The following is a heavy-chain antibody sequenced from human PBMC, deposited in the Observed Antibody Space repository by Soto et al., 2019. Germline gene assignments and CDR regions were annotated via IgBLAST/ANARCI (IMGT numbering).Heavy chain of an antibody. CDR2: IIPIFGRP. J-gene: IGHJ4*02. V-gene: IGHV1-69*01. D-gene: IGHD4-17*01. Sequence: QVQPVQSGTEVKKPGSSVKVSCKASGGTFSTLAVSWVRQAPGQGLEWMGGIIPIFGRPVYAQKFQGRVTITADESTSIVYMELSSLSSEDTAVYYCARAPYEDYAVPEPNYFDSWGQGTLVTVSS. CDR3: ARAPYEDYAVPEPNYFDS. CDR1: GGTFSTLA.